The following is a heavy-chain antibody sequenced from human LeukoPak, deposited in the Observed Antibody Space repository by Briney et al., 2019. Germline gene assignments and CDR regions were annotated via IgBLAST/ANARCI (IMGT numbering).Heavy chain of an antibody. D-gene: IGHD3-10*01. V-gene: IGHV3-21*01. CDR3: ARDTVAPWYYYGSGSYPNLDY. Sequence: PGGSLRLSCAASGFTFSSYSMNWVRQAPGKGLEWVSSISSSSSYIYYADSVKGRFTISRDNAKNSLYLQMNSLRAEDTAVYYCARDTVAPWYYYGSGSYPNLDYWGQGTLVTVSS. CDR2: ISSSSSYI. CDR1: GFTFSSYS. J-gene: IGHJ4*02.